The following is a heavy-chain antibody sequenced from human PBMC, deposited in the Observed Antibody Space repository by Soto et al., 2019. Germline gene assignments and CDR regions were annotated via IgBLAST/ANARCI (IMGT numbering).Heavy chain of an antibody. Sequence: QVQLVQSGAEVKKPGSSVKVSCKASGGTFSSYTISWVRQAPGQGLEWMGRIIPILGIANYAQKFQGRVTSTAAKSTSTAYIELSSLRSEDTAVYYCASGINERQLVGYYYGMDVWGQGTTVTVSS. CDR1: GGTFSSYT. D-gene: IGHD6-13*01. V-gene: IGHV1-69*02. J-gene: IGHJ6*02. CDR2: IIPILGIA. CDR3: ASGINERQLVGYYYGMDV.